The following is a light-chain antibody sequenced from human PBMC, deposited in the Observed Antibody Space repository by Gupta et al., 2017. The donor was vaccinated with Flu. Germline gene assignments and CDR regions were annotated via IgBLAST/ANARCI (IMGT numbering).Light chain of an antibody. CDR2: DDS. CDR1: NIGSKS. V-gene: IGLV3-21*02. J-gene: IGLJ3*02. CDR3: QAEDSSSDNLV. Sequence: SYVLTQPPSVSVAPGQTASIICGGNNIGSKSVYWYQQKPGQAPVLVVYDDSDRPSGIPERFSGSKSDTTATLTITRVEAEDEADFYCQAEDSSSDNLVFGGGTKLTVL.